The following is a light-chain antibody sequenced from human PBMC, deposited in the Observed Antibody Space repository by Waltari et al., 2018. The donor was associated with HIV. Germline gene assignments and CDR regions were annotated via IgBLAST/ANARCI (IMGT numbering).Light chain of an antibody. J-gene: IGLJ1*01. CDR3: QSYDRSLNGYV. Sequence: VLTQPPSASGAPGQPGTIFFSGNSSNIGAAFDVQWYQQLSGTAPKLLIFGSGNRPSGVPRRFSGSKSGTSPSLAISGLQLEDEGDYYCQSYDRSLNGYVFGGGTKVIVL. V-gene: IGLV1-40*01. CDR2: GSG. CDR1: SSNIGAAFD.